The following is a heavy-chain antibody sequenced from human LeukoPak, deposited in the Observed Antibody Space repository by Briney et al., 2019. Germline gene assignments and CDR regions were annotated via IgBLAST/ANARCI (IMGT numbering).Heavy chain of an antibody. J-gene: IGHJ4*02. CDR3: ARGQSGGYSYGTDY. CDR2: MNPNSGNT. Sequence: ASVKVSCKASGYTFTSYDINWVRQATGQGLEWMGWMNPNSGNTGYAQKFQGRVTTTRNTSISTAYMELSSLRSEDTAVYYCARGQSGGYSYGTDYWGQGTLVTVSS. D-gene: IGHD5-18*01. V-gene: IGHV1-8*01. CDR1: GYTFTSYD.